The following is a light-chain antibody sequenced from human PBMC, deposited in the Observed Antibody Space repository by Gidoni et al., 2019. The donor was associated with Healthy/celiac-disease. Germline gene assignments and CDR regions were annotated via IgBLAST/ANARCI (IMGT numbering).Light chain of an antibody. CDR1: QSISSL. V-gene: IGKV1-5*03. J-gene: IGKJ3*01. CDR2: EAS. CDR3: QQYNSYSFT. Sequence: DLQMTPSPSTLSSSVGERVTITCRASQSISSLFAWYQQKPGKAPKLLIYEASSLESGVPSRFSGSGSGTEFTLTISSLQPDDFATYYCQQYNSYSFTFGPGTKVDIK.